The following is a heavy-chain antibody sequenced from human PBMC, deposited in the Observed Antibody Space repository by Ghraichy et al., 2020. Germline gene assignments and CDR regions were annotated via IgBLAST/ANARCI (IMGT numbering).Heavy chain of an antibody. CDR1: GFTFDDYA. CDR2: ISWNSGSI. Sequence: GGSLRLSCAASGFTFDDYAMHWVRQAPGKGLEWVSGISWNSGSIGYADSVKGRFTISRDNAKNSLYLQMNSLRAEDTALYYCAKGAFGVVSIDAFDIWGQGTMVTVSS. CDR3: AKGAFGVVSIDAFDI. J-gene: IGHJ3*02. D-gene: IGHD3-3*01. V-gene: IGHV3-9*01.